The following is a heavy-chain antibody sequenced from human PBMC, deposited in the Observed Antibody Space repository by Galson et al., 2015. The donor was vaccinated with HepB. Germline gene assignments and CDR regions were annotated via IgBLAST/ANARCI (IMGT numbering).Heavy chain of an antibody. CDR1: GGSISSSSYY. D-gene: IGHD3-10*01. V-gene: IGHV4-39*01. Sequence: TLSLTCTVSGGSISSSSYYWGWIRQPPGKGLEWIGSIYYSGSTYYNPSLKSRVTISVDTSKNQFSLKLSSVTAADTAVYYCAKRGDGSGSYYMYYFDYWGQGTLVTVSS. CDR2: IYYSGST. CDR3: AKRGDGSGSYYMYYFDY. J-gene: IGHJ4*02.